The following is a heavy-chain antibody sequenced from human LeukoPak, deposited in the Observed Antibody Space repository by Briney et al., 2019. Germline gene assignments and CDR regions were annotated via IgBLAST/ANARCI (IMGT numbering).Heavy chain of an antibody. CDR1: CGSISSYY. Sequence: SETLSLTCTVSCGSISSYYWSWIRQPPGKGLEWIGYIYYSGSTNYNPSLKSRVTISVDTSKNQFSLKLSSVTAADTAVYYCARSVRYSSSDDAFDIWGQGTMVTVSS. J-gene: IGHJ3*02. D-gene: IGHD6-6*01. CDR2: IYYSGST. CDR3: ARSVRYSSSDDAFDI. V-gene: IGHV4-59*12.